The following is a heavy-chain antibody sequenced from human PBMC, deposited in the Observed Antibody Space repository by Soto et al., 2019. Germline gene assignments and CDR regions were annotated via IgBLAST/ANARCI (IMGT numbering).Heavy chain of an antibody. D-gene: IGHD2-2*01. V-gene: IGHV2-70*01. CDR1: GVSLNTSGIC. J-gene: IGHJ6*02. CDR2: IDWDDDK. CDR3: AREGPVPYYYGMDV. Sequence: GAGPTLGKPPQTPPLNRTLSGVSLNTSGICVRWIRQPPGKALEWLALIDWDDDKYYSTSLKTRLTISKDTSKNQVVLTMTNMDPVDTATYYCAREGPVPYYYGMDVWGQGTTVTVSS.